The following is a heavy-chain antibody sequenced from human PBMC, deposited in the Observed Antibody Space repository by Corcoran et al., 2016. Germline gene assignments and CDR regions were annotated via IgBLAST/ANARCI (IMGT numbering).Heavy chain of an antibody. CDR2: IYPGDSDT. D-gene: IGHD2-15*01. CDR3: ARAAWKLVSPYLFDT. Sequence: EVQLVQSGAEVKKPGESLKISCQGSGYNFATYWIAWVRQMPGKGLEWMGIIYPGDSDTRYSPSFQGQVTISADKSIRTAYLQWNSLRASDTAMYYWARAAWKLVSPYLFDTWGQGTLVTVSS. CDR1: GYNFATYW. J-gene: IGHJ5*02. V-gene: IGHV5-51*01.